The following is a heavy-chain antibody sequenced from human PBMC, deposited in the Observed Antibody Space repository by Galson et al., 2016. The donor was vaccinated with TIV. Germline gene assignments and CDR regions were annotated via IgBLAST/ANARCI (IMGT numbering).Heavy chain of an antibody. V-gene: IGHV3-23*01. D-gene: IGHD3-3*01. CDR1: GFTFTTYA. J-gene: IGHJ4*02. CDR2: ISFTGGST. Sequence: LRLSCAASGFTFTTYAMNWVRQAPGKGLEWVSSISFTGGSTYYADSVKGRFTVSRDNSKNTVYLQMNRLRTDDTATYFCAKDRVKTVFGAGSFDFWGQGTRLTASS. CDR3: AKDRVKTVFGAGSFDF.